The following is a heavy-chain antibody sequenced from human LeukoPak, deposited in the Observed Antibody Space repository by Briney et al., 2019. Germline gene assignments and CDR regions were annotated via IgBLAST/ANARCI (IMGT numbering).Heavy chain of an antibody. CDR1: GGSFSGYY. V-gene: IGHV4-34*01. Sequence: SETLSLTCAVYGGSFSGYYWSWIRQPPGKGLEWIGEVNHSGSTNYNPSLKSRVTISVDTSKNQFSLKLTSVTAADTAVYYCARLYLPATRFDYWGQGTLVTVSS. CDR2: VNHSGST. D-gene: IGHD5-24*01. J-gene: IGHJ4*02. CDR3: ARLYLPATRFDY.